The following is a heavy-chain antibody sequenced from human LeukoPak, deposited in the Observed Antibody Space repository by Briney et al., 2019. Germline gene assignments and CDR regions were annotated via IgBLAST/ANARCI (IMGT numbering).Heavy chain of an antibody. CDR2: VTPNSGGT. CDR3: ARGDAMVRGVITDY. CDR1: GYTFTGYS. J-gene: IGHJ4*02. D-gene: IGHD3-10*01. V-gene: IGHV1-2*02. Sequence: ASVKVSCKASGYTFTGYSLHWVRQAPGQGLEWMGWVTPNSGGTNYAQKFQGRVTMTRDTSICTAYMELSRLRSDDTAVYYCARGDAMVRGVITDYWGQGTLVTVSS.